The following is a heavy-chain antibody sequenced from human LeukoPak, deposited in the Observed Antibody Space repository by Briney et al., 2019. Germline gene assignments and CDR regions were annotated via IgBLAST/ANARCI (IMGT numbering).Heavy chain of an antibody. D-gene: IGHD3-22*01. CDR2: IYSGGAT. Sequence: PGGSLRLSCAASGFTVSSKYMSWVRRAPGKGLEWVSVIYSGGATYYADSVKGRFTVSRDNSKNTVYLQMNSLIAEDTAIYYCARERDSSGYILAYWGQGTLVTVSS. J-gene: IGHJ4*02. V-gene: IGHV3-53*01. CDR3: ARERDSSGYILAY. CDR1: GFTVSSKY.